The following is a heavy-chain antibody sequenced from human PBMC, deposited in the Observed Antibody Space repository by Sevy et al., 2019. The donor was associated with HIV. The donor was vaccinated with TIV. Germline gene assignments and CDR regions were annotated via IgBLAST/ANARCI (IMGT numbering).Heavy chain of an antibody. CDR3: TARNLDF. Sequence: GGSLRLSCAASGLTLSYAWMNWVRQAPGKGLEWVGHIKSESDGGTTDFATPVKGRFIISRDDSKNTLYLQMNSLKTGDTALYYCTARNLDFWGRGTLVTVSS. D-gene: IGHD1-1*01. V-gene: IGHV3-15*07. CDR2: IKSESDGGTT. CDR1: GLTLSYAW. J-gene: IGHJ4*02.